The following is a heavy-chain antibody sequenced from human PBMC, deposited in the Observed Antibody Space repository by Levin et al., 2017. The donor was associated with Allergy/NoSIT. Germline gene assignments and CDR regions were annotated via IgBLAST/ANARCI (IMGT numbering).Heavy chain of an antibody. D-gene: IGHD4-23*01. CDR2: IFPSDSDT. J-gene: IGHJ4*02. Sequence: GASVKVSCQASGYSFTSYWFGWVRQRPGKGLEWMGLIFPSDSDTRVSPAFRGQIIMSVDKSINTAYLQWSSLNVSDSAMYYCARRDSDGSNSFDYWGQGTLVTVSA. CDR3: ARRDSDGSNSFDY. V-gene: IGHV5-51*01. CDR1: GYSFTSYW.